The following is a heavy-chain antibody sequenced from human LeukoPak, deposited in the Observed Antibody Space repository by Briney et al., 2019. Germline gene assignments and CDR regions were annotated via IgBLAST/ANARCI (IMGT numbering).Heavy chain of an antibody. CDR1: GFPVSTNS. CDR2: FYSGGST. J-gene: IGHJ3*02. CDR3: AKGRTVAATRDAFDI. D-gene: IGHD2-15*01. Sequence: GGPLRLSCTVSGFPVSTNSISWARRPPGRGRGGVSFFYSGGSTHYSDSVKGRFTISRDNSKNTLYLQMNSLRAEDTAVYYCAKGRTVAATRDAFDIWGQGTMVTVSS. V-gene: IGHV3-53*01.